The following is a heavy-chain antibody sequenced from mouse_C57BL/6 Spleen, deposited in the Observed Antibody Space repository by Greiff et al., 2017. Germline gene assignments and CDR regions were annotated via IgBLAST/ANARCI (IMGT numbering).Heavy chain of an antibody. V-gene: IGHV1-69*01. CDR1: GYTFTSYW. CDR3: ARSRTDAMDY. Sequence: VKLQQPGAELVMPGASVKLSCKASGYTFTSYWMHWVKQRPGQGLEWIGEIDPSDSYTNYNQKFKGKSTLTVDKSSSTAYMQLSSLTSEDSAVYYCARSRTDAMDYWGQGTSVTVSS. J-gene: IGHJ4*01. CDR2: IDPSDSYT.